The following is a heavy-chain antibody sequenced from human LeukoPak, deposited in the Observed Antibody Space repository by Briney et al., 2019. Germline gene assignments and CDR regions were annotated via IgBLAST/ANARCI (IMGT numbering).Heavy chain of an antibody. CDR2: ISSSSRYI. V-gene: IGHV3-21*01. CDR3: ARVPPLGYCSGGSCLLYYYYYMDV. CDR1: GFTFSSYS. D-gene: IGHD2-15*01. Sequence: GGSLRLSCAVSGFTFSSYSMNWVRQAPGKGLKWVSSISSSSRYIYYAVSVKGRFTISRDNAKNSLYLQMNSLRAEDTAVYYCARVPPLGYCSGGSCLLYYYYYMDVWGKGTTVTVSS. J-gene: IGHJ6*03.